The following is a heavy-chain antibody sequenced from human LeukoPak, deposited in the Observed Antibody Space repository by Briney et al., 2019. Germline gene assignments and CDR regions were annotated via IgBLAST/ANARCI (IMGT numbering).Heavy chain of an antibody. V-gene: IGHV4-34*01. CDR3: ARGGWYPESFQH. J-gene: IGHJ1*01. CDR2: INHSGSA. Sequence: SETLSLTCAVYGGPFSGYYWSWIRQPPGKGLEWIGEINHSGSANYNPSLKSRVTISVDMSKNQFSLKLSSVTAADTAVYYCARGGWYPESFQHWGQGALVTVSS. D-gene: IGHD6-19*01. CDR1: GGPFSGYY.